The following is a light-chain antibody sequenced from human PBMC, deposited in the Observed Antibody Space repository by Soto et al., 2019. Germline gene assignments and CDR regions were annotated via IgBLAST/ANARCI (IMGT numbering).Light chain of an antibody. CDR2: KAS. CDR1: QSIDNW. CDR3: QQYETYSPVT. J-gene: IGKJ4*01. V-gene: IGKV1-5*03. Sequence: DIPMTQSPSTLSASVGDRVTITCRASQSIDNWLAWYQQKPGKAPKLLIYKASNLESGVPSRFSGSGSGTEFTLTISCLQPDDFATYYCQQYETYSPVTFGGGTKVEIK.